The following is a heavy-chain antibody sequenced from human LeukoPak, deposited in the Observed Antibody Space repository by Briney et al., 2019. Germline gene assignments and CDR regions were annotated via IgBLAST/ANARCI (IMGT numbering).Heavy chain of an antibody. D-gene: IGHD3-22*01. Sequence: GASVKVSCKASGYTFTSYGISWVRQAPGQGLEWMGWISAYNGNTNYAQKFQGRVTMTRDTSISTAYMELSRLRSDDTAVYYCARAGSSGYYYYYYGMDVWGQGTTVTVSS. J-gene: IGHJ6*02. CDR2: ISAYNGNT. CDR1: GYTFTSYG. CDR3: ARAGSSGYYYYYYGMDV. V-gene: IGHV1-18*01.